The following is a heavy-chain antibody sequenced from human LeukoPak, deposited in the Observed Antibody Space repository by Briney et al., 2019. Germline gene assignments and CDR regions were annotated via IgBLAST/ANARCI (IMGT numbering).Heavy chain of an antibody. J-gene: IGHJ3*02. CDR1: GFTFCSYA. Sequence: GGSLRLSCAASGFTFCSYAMNGVRQAPGKGLEWVSYISGSGSTIYYADSVKGRFTISRDNAKKSLYLQMNSLRDEDTAVYYCRSILPHISGYYFGAFDIWGQGTMVTVSS. CDR3: RSILPHISGYYFGAFDI. CDR2: ISGSGSTI. D-gene: IGHD3-22*01. V-gene: IGHV3-48*02.